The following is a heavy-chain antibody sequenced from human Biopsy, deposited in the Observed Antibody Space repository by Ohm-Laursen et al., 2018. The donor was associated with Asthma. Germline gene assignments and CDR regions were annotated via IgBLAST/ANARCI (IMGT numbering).Heavy chain of an antibody. CDR1: GGTFSNFA. Sequence: ASVKVSCKAPGGTFSNFAISWVRQASGQGLEWLGGIMTVFGTTNYAQKFQGRVTITADESTSTAYMDVTSLRSEDTAIYYCARCQVGYSSGWSLLLKKIYYSGMDVWGQGTAVTVSS. V-gene: IGHV1-69*13. D-gene: IGHD6-19*01. J-gene: IGHJ6*02. CDR2: IMTVFGTT. CDR3: ARCQVGYSSGWSLLLKKIYYSGMDV.